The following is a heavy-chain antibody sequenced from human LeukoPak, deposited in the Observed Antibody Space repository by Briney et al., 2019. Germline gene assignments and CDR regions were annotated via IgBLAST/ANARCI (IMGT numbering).Heavy chain of an antibody. D-gene: IGHD5-18*01. CDR1: GFTFDDYA. V-gene: IGHV3-7*03. Sequence: GRSLRLSCAASGFTFDDYAMHWVRQAPGKGLEWVANIKQDGSEKYYVDSVKGRFTISRDNAKNSLYLQMNSLRAEDTAVYYCARMRYSYGYGYWGQGTLVTVSS. CDR2: IKQDGSEK. J-gene: IGHJ4*02. CDR3: ARMRYSYGYGY.